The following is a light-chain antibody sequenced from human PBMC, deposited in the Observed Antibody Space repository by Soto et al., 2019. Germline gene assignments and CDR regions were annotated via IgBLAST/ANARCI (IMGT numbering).Light chain of an antibody. J-gene: IGKJ1*01. Sequence: EIVLTQSPVTLSLSPGERATLSCRASQSVSSSYLAWYQQKPGQAPRLLIYGASSRATGIPDRFSGSGSGTDFTLIISRLEPEDFAVYYCQQYGSSPRTFGQGTKVDIK. CDR1: QSVSSSY. CDR3: QQYGSSPRT. CDR2: GAS. V-gene: IGKV3-20*01.